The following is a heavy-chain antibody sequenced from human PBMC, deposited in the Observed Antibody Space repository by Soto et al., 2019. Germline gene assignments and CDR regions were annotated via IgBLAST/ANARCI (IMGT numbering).Heavy chain of an antibody. V-gene: IGHV3-23*01. J-gene: IGHJ6*02. CDR3: AKGSGAPVHYYYYGMDV. Sequence: GGSLRLSCAASGFTFSSYAMSWVRQAPGKGLEWVSAISGSGGSTYYADSVKGRFTISRDNSKNTLYLQMNSLRAEDTAVYYCAKGSGAPVHYYYYGMDVWGQGTTVTVSS. D-gene: IGHD2-15*01. CDR1: GFTFSSYA. CDR2: ISGSGGST.